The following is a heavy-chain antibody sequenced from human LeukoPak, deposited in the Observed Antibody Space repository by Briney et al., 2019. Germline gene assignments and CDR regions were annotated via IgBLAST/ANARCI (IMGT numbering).Heavy chain of an antibody. D-gene: IGHD3-22*01. V-gene: IGHV3-30*04. CDR2: ILYDGTMQ. CDR3: ARDPRGPTGYDSSGRDTFDY. Sequence: GGSLRLSCAASDFTFSNYAMHWVRQAPGKGLEWVAVILYDGTMQYYADSLKGRFTISRDNSQNTLYLQMRSLRVEDTAVYFCARDPRGPTGYDSSGRDTFDYWGQGTLVTVSS. CDR1: DFTFSNYA. J-gene: IGHJ4*02.